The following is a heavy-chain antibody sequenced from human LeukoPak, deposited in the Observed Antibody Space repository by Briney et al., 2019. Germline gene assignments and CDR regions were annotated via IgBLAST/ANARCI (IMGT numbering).Heavy chain of an antibody. D-gene: IGHD3-16*01. Sequence: PSETLSLTCAVSGGSISSGDYSWSWIRQPPGAGLEWIGSIYDSGSTYYNPSLKSRVTISVDRAKNHFSLKLTSVTAADTAVYYCAKDGLGAFDYWGQGTLVTVSS. CDR3: AKDGLGAFDY. V-gene: IGHV4-30-2*01. CDR2: IYDSGST. J-gene: IGHJ4*02. CDR1: GGSISSGDYS.